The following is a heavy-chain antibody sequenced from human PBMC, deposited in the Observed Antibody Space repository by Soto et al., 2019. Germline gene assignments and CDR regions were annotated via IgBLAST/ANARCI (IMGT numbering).Heavy chain of an antibody. Sequence: ASVMVYCKASGYTYTSYYMHWVRQATGQGLEWMGIINPGGGSTSYAQKFQGRVTMTRDTSTSTVYMELSSLRSEDTAVYYCARALKAPYGPPRKNDAFDIWGRGTMVTVSS. D-gene: IGHD4-17*01. CDR3: ARALKAPYGPPRKNDAFDI. CDR2: INPGGGST. J-gene: IGHJ3*02. V-gene: IGHV1-46*01. CDR1: GYTYTSYY.